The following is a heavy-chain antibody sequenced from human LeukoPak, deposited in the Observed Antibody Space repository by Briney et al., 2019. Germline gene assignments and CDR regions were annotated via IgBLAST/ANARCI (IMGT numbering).Heavy chain of an antibody. V-gene: IGHV1-24*01. D-gene: IGHD2-2*01. CDR2: FDPEDGET. J-gene: IGHJ3*02. CDR1: GYTLTELS. Sequence: ASVKVSCKVSGYTLTELSMHWVRQAPGKGLEWMGGFDPEDGETIYAQKFQGRVTMTEDTSTDTAYMELSSLRSEDTAVYYCAIEYIVVVPAAIWSTHVGAFDIWGQGTMVTVSS. CDR3: AIEYIVVVPAAIWSTHVGAFDI.